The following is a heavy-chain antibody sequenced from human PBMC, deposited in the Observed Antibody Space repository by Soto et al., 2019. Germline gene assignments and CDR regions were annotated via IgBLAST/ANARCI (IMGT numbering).Heavy chain of an antibody. Sequence: GGSLRLSCAASGFTFSSYGMHWVRQAPGKGLEWVAAIWYDGHNKYYADSVKGRFTISRDNAKNSLYLQMNSLRAEDTAIYYCARGSHSTTWYGGQFDYWGQGTLVTVSS. V-gene: IGHV3-33*01. J-gene: IGHJ4*02. CDR2: IWYDGHNK. D-gene: IGHD6-13*01. CDR1: GFTFSSYG. CDR3: ARGSHSTTWYGGQFDY.